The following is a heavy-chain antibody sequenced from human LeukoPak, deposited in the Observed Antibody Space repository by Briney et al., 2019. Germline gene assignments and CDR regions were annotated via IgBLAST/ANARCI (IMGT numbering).Heavy chain of an antibody. CDR2: IYYNGNM. V-gene: IGHV4-59*12. Sequence: SETLSLTCSVSGASTIAYYWSWIRQPPGKGLEWIGYIYYNGNMSYNPSLKSRVTISIDTSKNQFSLKLTSVTAADTAVYYCATSTIMNEYCFASWAQGTLVTVSS. J-gene: IGHJ4*02. D-gene: IGHD1-1*01. CDR3: ATSTIMNEYCFAS. CDR1: GASTIAYY.